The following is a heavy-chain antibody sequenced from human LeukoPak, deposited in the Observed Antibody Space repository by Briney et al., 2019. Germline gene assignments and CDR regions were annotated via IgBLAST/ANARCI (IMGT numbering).Heavy chain of an antibody. Sequence: SSETLSLTCAVYGGSLNGHYWSWIRQPPGKGLEWIGESGHRGGTKFNPSLKSRVTISADTSKNQFSLKLSSVTAADTAVYYCARVRPDPYSSGYYYFDYWGQGTLVTVSS. CDR3: ARVRPDPYSSGYYYFDY. V-gene: IGHV4-34*01. J-gene: IGHJ4*02. D-gene: IGHD3-22*01. CDR2: SGHRGGT. CDR1: GGSLNGHY.